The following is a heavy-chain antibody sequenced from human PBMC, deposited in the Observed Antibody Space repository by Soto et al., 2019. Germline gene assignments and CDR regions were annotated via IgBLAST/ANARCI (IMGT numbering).Heavy chain of an antibody. J-gene: IGHJ4*02. CDR1: GGSISSGDYY. Sequence: SETLSLTCTVYGGSISSGDYYWSWIRQPPGKGLEWIGYIYYSGSTYYNPSLKSRVTISVDTSKNQFSLKLSSVTAADTAVYYCARGDTATVTPFDYWGQGTLVTVSS. V-gene: IGHV4-30-4*01. CDR2: IYYSGST. D-gene: IGHD5-18*01. CDR3: ARGDTATVTPFDY.